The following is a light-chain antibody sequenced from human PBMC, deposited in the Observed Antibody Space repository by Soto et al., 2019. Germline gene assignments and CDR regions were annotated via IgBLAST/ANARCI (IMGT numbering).Light chain of an antibody. V-gene: IGKV3-20*01. CDR3: QQYGSSPLT. CDR1: QSVSISY. Sequence: EIVLTQSPGTLSLSPGERATFSCMASQSVSISYIAWYQQKRGQAPRRLIYGASIRATGIPDRFSGSGSGTDFTLTISRLEPEDFAVYYCQQYGSSPLTFGGGTKVDIK. CDR2: GAS. J-gene: IGKJ4*01.